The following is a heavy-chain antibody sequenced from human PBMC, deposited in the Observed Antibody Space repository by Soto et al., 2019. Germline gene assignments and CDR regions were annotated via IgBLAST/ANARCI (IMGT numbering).Heavy chain of an antibody. Sequence: SLRLSCEDSGFTFRGYDFRWVRQAPGKGLEWVAVISSDGSDKYYADSVKGRFTISRDNSKNTLYLQMNSLRPEDTAVYYCAKDAIVVVPTAKRSYGMDVWGQGTTVTVSS. D-gene: IGHD2-2*01. CDR3: AKDAIVVVPTAKRSYGMDV. CDR1: GFTFRGYD. CDR2: ISSDGSDK. V-gene: IGHV3-30*18. J-gene: IGHJ6*02.